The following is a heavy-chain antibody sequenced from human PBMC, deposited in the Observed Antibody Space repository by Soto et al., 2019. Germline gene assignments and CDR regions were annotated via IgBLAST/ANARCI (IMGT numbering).Heavy chain of an antibody. Sequence: QVQLVESGGGVVQPGRSLRLSCATSGFTFSRYGIHWVRQAPGKGLEWVAVTSHDGTNKYYTDSVKGRFIIFRDNSKNTLYLEMNSLRAEDTAVYYCAKETVATIRPTRIYYYYGLDVWGQGTTVSVSS. CDR1: GFTFSRYG. D-gene: IGHD5-12*01. J-gene: IGHJ6*02. CDR2: TSHDGTNK. CDR3: AKETVATIRPTRIYYYYGLDV. V-gene: IGHV3-30*18.